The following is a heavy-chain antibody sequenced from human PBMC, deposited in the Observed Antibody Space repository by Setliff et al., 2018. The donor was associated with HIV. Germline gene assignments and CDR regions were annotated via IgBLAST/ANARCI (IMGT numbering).Heavy chain of an antibody. Sequence: TSETLSLTCTVSGGSIRVDNYFWGWIRQPPGKGLEWIGIMNSKGESFYNASFTNGVLISIDTSKNRFSLTMTPVTAEDTAGYYCARHRQISDWFDPWGQGILVTVSS. D-gene: IGHD3-10*01. CDR1: GGSIRVDNYF. V-gene: IGHV4-39*01. CDR3: ARHRQISDWFDP. CDR2: MNSKGES. J-gene: IGHJ5*02.